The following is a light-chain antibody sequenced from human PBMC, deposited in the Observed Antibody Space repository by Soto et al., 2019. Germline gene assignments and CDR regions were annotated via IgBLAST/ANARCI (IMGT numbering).Light chain of an antibody. J-gene: IGLJ2*01. CDR1: SGTITSNY. CDR3: QSYDSSNRDVV. Sequence: NFMLTQPHSVSASPGKTVTISCTGSSGTITSNYVQWYQQRPGSAPTTVIYEDDQRPSGVPDRFSGSIDISSNSASLTISGLKTEDEADYYCQSYDSSNRDVVFGGGTKVTVL. CDR2: EDD. V-gene: IGLV6-57*02.